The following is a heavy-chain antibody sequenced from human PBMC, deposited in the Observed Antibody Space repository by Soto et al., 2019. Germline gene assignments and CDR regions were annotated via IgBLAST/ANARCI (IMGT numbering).Heavy chain of an antibody. CDR1: GDSINTDYY. D-gene: IGHD3-22*01. CDR3: ARDTASKDYDTHSYYPHFDS. Sequence: SETLSLSFTVCGDSINTDYYWSWMRQTPGKGLEWIGHIYYTGGTFYSPSLKSLLSLSVDTSKNQFSLRLSSVTAADTAVYYRARDTASKDYDTHSYYPHFDSWGQGALVTVSS. CDR2: IYYTGGT. V-gene: IGHV4-30-4*01. J-gene: IGHJ5*01.